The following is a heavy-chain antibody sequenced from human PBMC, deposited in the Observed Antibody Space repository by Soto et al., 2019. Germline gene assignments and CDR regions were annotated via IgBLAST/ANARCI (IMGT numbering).Heavy chain of an antibody. CDR3: ARHPSGSYSRFDP. Sequence: GAGVKVSCKASGYTFTSYYRRWVRQAPGQGLEWMGIINPSGGSTSYAQKFQGRVTMTRDTSTSTVYMELSSLRSEDTAVYSCARHPSGSYSRFDPWGQGTLVTVSS. CDR1: GYTFTSYY. J-gene: IGHJ5*02. V-gene: IGHV1-46*01. CDR2: INPSGGST. D-gene: IGHD1-26*01.